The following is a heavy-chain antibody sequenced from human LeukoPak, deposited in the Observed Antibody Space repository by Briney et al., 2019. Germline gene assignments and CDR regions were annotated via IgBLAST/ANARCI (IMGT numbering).Heavy chain of an antibody. D-gene: IGHD5-18*01. CDR2: VYYTGST. Sequence: SETLSLTCTVSGGSISSYYWSWVRQPPGKGLEWIGFVYYTGSTNYSPSLKSRVTISVDTSKNQFSLKLRSVTAADTAVYYCARDEYSYGYSPFDYWGQGTLVTVSS. CDR3: ARDEYSYGYSPFDY. J-gene: IGHJ4*02. V-gene: IGHV4-59*01. CDR1: GGSISSYY.